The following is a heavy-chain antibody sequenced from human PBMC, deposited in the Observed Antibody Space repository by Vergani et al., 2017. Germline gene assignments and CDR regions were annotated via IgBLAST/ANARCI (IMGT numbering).Heavy chain of an antibody. J-gene: IGHJ6*02. Sequence: EVQLVQSGAEVKKPGATMKISCKVSGYTFTDHYMHWVKQAPGKGVEWMGFVDPEDGETIYAEKFKGRVTIAADTSTDTAHLELSSLRSEDTAVYYCATPQTVTTGGMEVWGQGTTVIVSS. D-gene: IGHD4-17*01. CDR2: VDPEDGET. CDR1: GYTFTDHY. V-gene: IGHV1-69-2*01. CDR3: ATPQTVTTGGMEV.